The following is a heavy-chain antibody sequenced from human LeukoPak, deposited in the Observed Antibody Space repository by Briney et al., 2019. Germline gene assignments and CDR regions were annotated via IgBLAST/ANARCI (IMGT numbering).Heavy chain of an antibody. CDR2: IYPGDSDT. J-gene: IGHJ4*02. Sequence: GASLQISCQGSGYSFTSYWIGWVRQLPGKGLEWMGIIYPGDSDTRYSPSFQGQVTISADKSISTAYLQWSSLKASDTAMYYCHVVVVAARGGYFDYWGQGTLVTVSS. V-gene: IGHV5-51*01. D-gene: IGHD2-15*01. CDR1: GYSFTSYW. CDR3: HVVVVAARGGYFDY.